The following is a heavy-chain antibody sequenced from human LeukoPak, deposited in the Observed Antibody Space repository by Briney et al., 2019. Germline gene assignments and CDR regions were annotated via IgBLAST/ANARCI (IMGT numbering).Heavy chain of an antibody. Sequence: PGGSLRLSCAASGFTFDDYGMSWVRQAPGKGLEWVSGINWNGGSTGYADSVKGRFTISRDNAKNSLYLQMNSLRAEDTALYYCARDRPYYGSGSYFYYYMDVWGKGTTVTVSS. CDR1: GFTFDDYG. CDR3: ARDRPYYGSGSYFYYYMDV. CDR2: INWNGGST. D-gene: IGHD3-10*01. V-gene: IGHV3-20*04. J-gene: IGHJ6*03.